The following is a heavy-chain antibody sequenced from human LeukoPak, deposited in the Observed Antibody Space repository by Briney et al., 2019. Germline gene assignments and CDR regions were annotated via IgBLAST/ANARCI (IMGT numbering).Heavy chain of an antibody. D-gene: IGHD3-16*01. Sequence: SETLSLTCTVSGRSFSTYYWRWIRQPPGKGLEWMGYIYYSGNNKYNPSLESRLNISVHTSKHQFSLSQISVPAADTAVLYCARTITFRGLIFDYWGKGNLVTVS. V-gene: IGHV4-59*12. CDR1: GRSFSTYY. J-gene: IGHJ4*02. CDR3: ARTITFRGLIFDY. CDR2: IYYSGNN.